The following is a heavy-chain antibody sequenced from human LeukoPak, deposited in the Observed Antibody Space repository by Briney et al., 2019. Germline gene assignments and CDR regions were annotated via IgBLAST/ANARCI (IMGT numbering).Heavy chain of an antibody. CDR1: GFTFSSYA. CDR2: ISYDGSNK. Sequence: GGSLRLSCAASGFTFSSYAMRWVRQAPGKGLEWVAVISYDGSNKYYADSVKGRFTISRDNSKNTLYLQMNSLRAEDTVVYYCARGDCYSRWLCFYYYYYMDVWGKGTTVTVSS. V-gene: IGHV3-30*01. D-gene: IGHD3-16*01. CDR3: ARGDCYSRWLCFYYYYYMDV. J-gene: IGHJ6*03.